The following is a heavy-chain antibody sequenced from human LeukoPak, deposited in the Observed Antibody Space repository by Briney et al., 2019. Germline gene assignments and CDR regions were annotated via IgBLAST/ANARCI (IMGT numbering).Heavy chain of an antibody. CDR2: IHYSGST. Sequence: SETLSLTCTVSGGSISGYFWSWIRQPPGKGLEWIGYIHYSGSTNYNPSLNSRVTISVDTSKNQFSLRLSSVTAADTAVYYCTSLYCSSTSCQFDYWGQGTLVTASS. CDR3: TSLYCSSTSCQFDY. V-gene: IGHV4-59*08. D-gene: IGHD2-2*01. J-gene: IGHJ4*02. CDR1: GGSISGYF.